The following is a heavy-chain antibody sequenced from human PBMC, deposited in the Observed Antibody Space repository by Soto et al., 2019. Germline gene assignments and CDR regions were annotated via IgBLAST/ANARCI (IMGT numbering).Heavy chain of an antibody. CDR1: GFTFSSYA. J-gene: IGHJ4*02. CDR2: MSGAGRSS. CDR3: AKGTIFGVENIYAY. D-gene: IGHD3-3*01. V-gene: IGHV3-23*01. Sequence: DVQLLESGGDLVQPGGSLRLSCAASGFTFSSYAMSWVRQAPGKGLEWVSSMSGAGRSSYDADSVKGRFTISRDNSKNTLYLQMNNLRAEDTALYYCAKGTIFGVENIYAYWGQGTLVTVSS.